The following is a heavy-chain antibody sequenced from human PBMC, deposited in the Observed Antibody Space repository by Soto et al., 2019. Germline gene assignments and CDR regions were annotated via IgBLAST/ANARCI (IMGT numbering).Heavy chain of an antibody. CDR3: ASPLDYDSLTGTGTGYGMDV. CDR1: GYSFTSYW. Sequence: PGESLKISCKGSGYSFTSYWISWVRQMPGKGLEWMGRIDPSDSYTNYSPSFQGHVTISADKSTSTAYLQWSSLKASDTAMYYCASPLDYDSLTGTGTGYGMDVWGPGTTLTVSS. D-gene: IGHD3-9*01. CDR2: IDPSDSYT. V-gene: IGHV5-10-1*01. J-gene: IGHJ6*01.